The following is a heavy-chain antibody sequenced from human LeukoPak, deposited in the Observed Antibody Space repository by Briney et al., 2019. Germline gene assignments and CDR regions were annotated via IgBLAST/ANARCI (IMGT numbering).Heavy chain of an antibody. V-gene: IGHV1-8*01. CDR3: ARDSSEDFYDSSGYYSFDF. CDR1: GYTFTSYD. J-gene: IGHJ4*02. Sequence: GASVKVSCKASGYTFTSYDINWVRQAPGQGLEWMGWMNPNSGNTGYAQKFQGRVTMTRNTSISTAYMELSSLRSEDTAVHYCARDSSEDFYDSSGYYSFDFWGQGTLVTVSS. CDR2: MNPNSGNT. D-gene: IGHD3-22*01.